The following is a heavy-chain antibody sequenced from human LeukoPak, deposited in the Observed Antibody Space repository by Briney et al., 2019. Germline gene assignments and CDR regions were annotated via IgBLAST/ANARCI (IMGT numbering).Heavy chain of an antibody. V-gene: IGHV3-15*04. Sequence: PGGSLRLSCAASGFSFSDAWMSWVRQIPGKGLEWVGRIESKTDGGTTDYAAPVKGRFTISREDSKNTLYLQMNSLKTEDTAVYYCTTDLRYYYDSSGYSGWGQGTLVTVSS. CDR1: GFSFSDAW. CDR2: IESKTDGGTT. J-gene: IGHJ4*02. CDR3: TTDLRYYYDSSGYSG. D-gene: IGHD3-22*01.